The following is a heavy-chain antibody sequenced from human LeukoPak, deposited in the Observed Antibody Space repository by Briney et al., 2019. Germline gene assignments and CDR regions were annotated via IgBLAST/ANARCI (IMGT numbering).Heavy chain of an antibody. J-gene: IGHJ4*02. CDR1: GGTLSSYA. Sequence: SVKVSCKASGGTLSSYAISWVRQAPGQGLEWMGGIIPMFGSANSAQKFQGRVTITADESTSTAYMELSSLRSEDTAVYYCARTGCSGDSCYYYFDYWGQGTLVTVSS. CDR2: IIPMFGSA. CDR3: ARTGCSGDSCYYYFDY. D-gene: IGHD2-15*01. V-gene: IGHV1-69*13.